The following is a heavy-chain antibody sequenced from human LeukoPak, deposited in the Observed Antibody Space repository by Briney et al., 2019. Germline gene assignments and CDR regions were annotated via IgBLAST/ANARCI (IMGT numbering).Heavy chain of an antibody. CDR1: GYTFTSYG. J-gene: IGHJ4*02. CDR3: ARGRLPQQWLV. CDR2: IGGYNVNT. V-gene: IGHV1-18*01. Sequence: ASVKVSCKASGYTFTSYGLSWVRQAPGQGLEWMGWIGGYNVNTYYAQKLQGRVTMTTDTSTSTAYMELRSLRSDDTAVYYCARGRLPQQWLVWGQGTLVTVSS. D-gene: IGHD6-19*01.